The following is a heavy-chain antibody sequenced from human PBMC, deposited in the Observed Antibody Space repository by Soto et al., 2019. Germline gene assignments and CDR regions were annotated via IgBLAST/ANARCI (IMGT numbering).Heavy chain of an antibody. Sequence: QVQLVESGGGVVQPGRSLRLSCAASGFTFSSYGMHWVRQAPGKGLEWVAVIWYDGSNKYYADSVKGRFTISRDNSKNTLYLQMNSLSAEDTAVYYCAIDIVPILLWFGMIRNYGLDVSGQGTTVTVSS. D-gene: IGHD3-10*01. CDR1: GFTFSSYG. J-gene: IGHJ6*02. CDR3: AIDIVPILLWFGMIRNYGLDV. CDR2: IWYDGSNK. V-gene: IGHV3-33*01.